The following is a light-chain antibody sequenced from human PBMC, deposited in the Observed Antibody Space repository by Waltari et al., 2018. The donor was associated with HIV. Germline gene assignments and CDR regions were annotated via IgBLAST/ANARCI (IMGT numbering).Light chain of an antibody. CDR3: QQYYSTPFT. Sequence: DIVMTQSPDSMVVSLGERATIKCKSSQSVLYSSNNKNDLAWYQQKPGQPPKLRIYWASTRESGVPDRFSGSGSGTDFTLTISSLQAEDVAVYYCQQYYSTPFTFGGGTKVEIK. CDR2: WAS. V-gene: IGKV4-1*01. J-gene: IGKJ4*01. CDR1: QSVLYSSNNKND.